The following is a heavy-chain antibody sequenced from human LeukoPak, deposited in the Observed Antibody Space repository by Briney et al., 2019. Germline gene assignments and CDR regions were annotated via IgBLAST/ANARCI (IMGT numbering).Heavy chain of an antibody. D-gene: IGHD1-26*01. CDR1: GDTLTELS. CDR2: SDPEDGEA. CDR3: ATGSPWDLLNY. J-gene: IGHJ4*02. V-gene: IGHV1-24*01. Sequence: ASVKVSCKISGDTLTELSTHWVRQAPGKGLEWMGGSDPEDGEAIYAPRFQGRVTMTEDTSAGTAYLELTSLRSEDTAIYYCATGSPWDLLNYWGQGTLVTVSS.